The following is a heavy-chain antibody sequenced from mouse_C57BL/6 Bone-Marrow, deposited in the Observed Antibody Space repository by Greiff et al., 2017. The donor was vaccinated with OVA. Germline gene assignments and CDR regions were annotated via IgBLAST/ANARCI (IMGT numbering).Heavy chain of an antibody. Sequence: QVQLQQPGAELVKPGASVKMSCKASGYTFTSYWITWVKKRPGQGLEWIGNIYPGSGSTNYNEKFKSKATLTVDTSSSTAYMQLSSLTSEDSAVSVCARYYYDPYYFDYWGQGTTLTVSS. J-gene: IGHJ2*01. CDR2: IYPGSGST. CDR3: ARYYYDPYYFDY. V-gene: IGHV1-55*01. CDR1: GYTFTSYW. D-gene: IGHD2-4*01.